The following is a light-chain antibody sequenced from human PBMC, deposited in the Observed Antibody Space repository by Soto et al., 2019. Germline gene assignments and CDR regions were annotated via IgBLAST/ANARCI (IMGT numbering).Light chain of an antibody. CDR1: ESVHRN. J-gene: IGKJ3*01. CDR2: YAS. Sequence: EMVMTQSPATLSVSPGERVTLSCRASESVHRNLAWYQQKPGQGPSLLIYYASTRATGVPDRFTGSGSGTEFTLTICSLQSEDFGVYHCQQYSNWPPTFGPGTKVEIK. V-gene: IGKV3-15*01. CDR3: QQYSNWPPT.